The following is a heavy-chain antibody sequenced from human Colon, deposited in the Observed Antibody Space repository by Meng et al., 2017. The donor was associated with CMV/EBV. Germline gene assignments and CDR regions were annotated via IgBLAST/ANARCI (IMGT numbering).Heavy chain of an antibody. Sequence: GGSLRLSCGAASGFSVSENYMNWVRQAPGKGLEWVSGISGSGSEGGDYYGASVKGRFTVSRDNFRNVLYLEMNSLKGDDTAVYFCAKGRMYYDFWSGYEDWDQGTLVTVSS. J-gene: IGHJ4*02. CDR3: AKGRMYYDFWSGYED. CDR2: ISGSGSEGGD. V-gene: IGHV3-53*01. CDR1: GFSVSENY. D-gene: IGHD3-3*01.